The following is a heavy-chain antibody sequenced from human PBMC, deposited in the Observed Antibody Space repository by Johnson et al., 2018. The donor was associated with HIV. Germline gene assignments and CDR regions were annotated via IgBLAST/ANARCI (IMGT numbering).Heavy chain of an antibody. V-gene: IGHV3-30-3*01. CDR2: ISYDGSNK. J-gene: IGHJ3*02. CDR1: GFTFSSYA. D-gene: IGHD3-10*01. CDR3: ARDRVWFGELYAFDS. Sequence: QVQLVESGGGVVQPGRSLRLSCAASGFTFSSYAMHWVRQAPGKGLEWVAVISYDGSNKYYADSVKGRFTISRDNSKNTLYLQMNSLRAEDTAVYYCARDRVWFGELYAFDSWGQGTMVTVSS.